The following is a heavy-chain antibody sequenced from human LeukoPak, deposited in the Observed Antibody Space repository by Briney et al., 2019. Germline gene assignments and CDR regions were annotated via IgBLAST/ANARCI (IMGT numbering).Heavy chain of an antibody. CDR1: GFTFSSYN. Sequence: GGSLRLSCAASGFTFSSYNMNWVRQAPGRGLEWVSYITSSSSTIYYADSVKGRFTISRDNSKNTLYLQMNNLRAKDTPGDYCPRLSIYWPSLHPHRYYLDSWGQGTLVTVSP. CDR2: ITSSSSTI. V-gene: IGHV3-48*01. D-gene: IGHD5/OR15-5a*01. J-gene: IGHJ4*02. CDR3: PRLSIYWPSLHPHRYYLDS.